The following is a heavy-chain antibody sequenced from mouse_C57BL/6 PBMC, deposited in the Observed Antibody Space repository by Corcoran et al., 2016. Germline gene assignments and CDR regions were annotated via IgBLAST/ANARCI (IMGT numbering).Heavy chain of an antibody. CDR3: ARCYSNYEGFAY. V-gene: IGHV9-3*01. CDR2: INTYSRVP. D-gene: IGHD2-5*01. J-gene: IGHJ3*01. Sequence: QIQLVQSGPELKKPGETVKISCKASGYTFTTYGMSWVKQAPGKGLKWMGWINTYSRVPTYADDFKGRFAFSLETSASTAYLQINNLKNEDTATYFCARCYSNYEGFAYWGQGTLVTVSA. CDR1: GYTFTTYG.